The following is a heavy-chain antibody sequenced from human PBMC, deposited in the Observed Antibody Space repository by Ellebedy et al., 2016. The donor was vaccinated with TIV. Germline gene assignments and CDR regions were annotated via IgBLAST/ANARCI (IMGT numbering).Heavy chain of an antibody. D-gene: IGHD2-15*01. Sequence: PGGSLRLSCSASGFTFSSYAMHWVRQAPGKGLEYVSAISSNGGSTYYADSVKGRFTISRDNSKNTLYLQMSSLRAEDTAVYYCVKDLEDIVVVVAAQLDYWGQGTLVTVSS. CDR1: GFTFSSYA. V-gene: IGHV3-64D*09. CDR3: VKDLEDIVVVVAAQLDY. CDR2: ISSNGGST. J-gene: IGHJ4*02.